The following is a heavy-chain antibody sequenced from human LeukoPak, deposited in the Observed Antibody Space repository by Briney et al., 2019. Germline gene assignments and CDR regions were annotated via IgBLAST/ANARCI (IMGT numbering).Heavy chain of an antibody. CDR2: ISEGGGTT. D-gene: IGHD6-13*01. CDR1: GFTFSSYA. J-gene: IGHJ4*02. V-gene: IGHV3-23*01. CDR3: ANLIAAAGTRRGY. Sequence: GGSLRLSCAASGFTFSSYAMSWVRQAPAKGLEWVSGISEGGGTTYYADSVKGRFTVSRDNSKNTLYLQMNSLRAEDTAVYYCANLIAAAGTRRGYWGQGTLVTVSS.